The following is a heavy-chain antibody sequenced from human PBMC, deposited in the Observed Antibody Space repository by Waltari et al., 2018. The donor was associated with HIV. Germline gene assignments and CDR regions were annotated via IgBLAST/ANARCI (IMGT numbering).Heavy chain of an antibody. Sequence: EVQLVESGGGLLQPGGSLRLSSAASGFTVSSVYMSWVGQAPGKGLEWVSVIHSSGGTNYADSVKGRFTISRDNSKNTLYLQMNSLGAEDTAVYYCARDTTVVGTRYFDYWGRGTLVTVSS. V-gene: IGHV3-53*01. J-gene: IGHJ4*02. CDR2: IHSSGGT. CDR1: GFTVSSVY. CDR3: ARDTTVVGTRYFDY. D-gene: IGHD6-13*01.